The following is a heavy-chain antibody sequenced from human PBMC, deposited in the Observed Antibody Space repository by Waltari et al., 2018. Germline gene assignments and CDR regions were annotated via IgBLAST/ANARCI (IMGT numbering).Heavy chain of an antibody. CDR2: VSPHNGDT. Sequence: QVQLVQSGAEVEKPGASVKVSCKAIGYTFTRYGISWVRQAPGQGLEWMGWVSPHNGDTDYAQKFQGRVSMATDTVMNTAYIELMSLRPADTAVYYCARGAPYGDYLPCDYWGQGTLVTVSS. J-gene: IGHJ4*02. CDR1: GYTFTRYG. V-gene: IGHV1-18*04. D-gene: IGHD4-17*01. CDR3: ARGAPYGDYLPCDY.